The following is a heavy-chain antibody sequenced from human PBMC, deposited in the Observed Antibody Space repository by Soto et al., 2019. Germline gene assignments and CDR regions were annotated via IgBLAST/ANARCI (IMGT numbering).Heavy chain of an antibody. Sequence: ASVKVSCKASGYTFTSYGINWVRQAPGRGLEWMGWINPGNGNTKYSQQFQGRVIIDRDTSASTAYMELSSLRPEDTAVYYCARGGYFDSTNYLAYWGLGTLVTVSS. CDR1: GYTFTSYG. CDR2: INPGNGNT. CDR3: ARGGYFDSTNYLAY. V-gene: IGHV1-3*01. D-gene: IGHD3-22*01. J-gene: IGHJ4*02.